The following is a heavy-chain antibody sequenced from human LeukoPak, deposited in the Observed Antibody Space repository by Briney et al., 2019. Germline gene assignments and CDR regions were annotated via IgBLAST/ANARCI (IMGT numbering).Heavy chain of an antibody. D-gene: IGHD1-1*01. Sequence: PSETLSLTCTVSGGSISSYYWSWIRQPPGKGLEWIGYIYYSGSTNYNPSPKSRVTISVDTSKNQFSLKLSSVTAADTAVYYCARHSTASGYLNYFDYWGQGTLVTVSS. CDR2: IYYSGST. CDR3: ARHSTASGYLNYFDY. CDR1: GGSISSYY. V-gene: IGHV4-59*08. J-gene: IGHJ4*02.